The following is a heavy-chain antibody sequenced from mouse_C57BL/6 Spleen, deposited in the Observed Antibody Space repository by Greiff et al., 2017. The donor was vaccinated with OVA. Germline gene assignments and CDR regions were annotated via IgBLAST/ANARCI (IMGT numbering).Heavy chain of an antibody. Sequence: EVQRVESGPGLVKPSQSLSLTCSVTGYSITSGYYWNWIRPFPGNKLEWMGYISYDGRNKYKPSLKTRILFTRDTSKNRFFLMLNSVTTEDTATYYCARGYGSIPAWVADWGQGTLVTVSA. D-gene: IGHD1-1*01. CDR3: ARGYGSIPAWVAD. J-gene: IGHJ3*01. V-gene: IGHV3-6*01. CDR1: GYSITSGYY. CDR2: ISYDGRN.